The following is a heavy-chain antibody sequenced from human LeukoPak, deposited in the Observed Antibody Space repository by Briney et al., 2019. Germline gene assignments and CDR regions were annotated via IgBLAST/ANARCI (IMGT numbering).Heavy chain of an antibody. CDR3: ARGPGGCSGGSCYHDH. CDR2: INTHTGNT. CDR1: GYTFSIYD. Sequence: ASVKVSCKASGYTFSIYDISWVRQAPGQGLEWIGWINTHTGNTDSAQKFQGRVTMTTDTSTGTAYMELRSLGSDDTAVYYCARGPGGCSGGSCYHDHWGLGTLVTVSS. V-gene: IGHV1-18*01. D-gene: IGHD2-15*01. J-gene: IGHJ5*02.